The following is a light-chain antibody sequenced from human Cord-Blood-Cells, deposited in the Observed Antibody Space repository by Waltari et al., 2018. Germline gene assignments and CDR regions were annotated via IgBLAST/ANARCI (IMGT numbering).Light chain of an antibody. J-gene: IGLJ3*02. CDR1: SSNIGAGYD. Sequence: QSVLTQPPSVSGAPGQRVTISCTGSSSNIGAGYDVHWYQQLPGTAPKLLIYGNSNRPSGGPDRFSGSKSGPSASLAITGLQAEDEADYYCQSYDSSLSARHWVFGGGTKLTVL. V-gene: IGLV1-40*01. CDR3: QSYDSSLSARHWV. CDR2: GNS.